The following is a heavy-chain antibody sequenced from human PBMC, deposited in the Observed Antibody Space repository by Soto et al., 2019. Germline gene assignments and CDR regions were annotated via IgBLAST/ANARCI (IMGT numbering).Heavy chain of an antibody. J-gene: IGHJ5*02. D-gene: IGHD2-2*01. CDR2: IYHSGST. CDR1: SGSISSSNW. CDR3: ARLLYCSSTSCYHLTPWFDP. Sequence: SETLSLTCAVSSGSISSSNWWSWVRQPPGKGLEWIGEIYHSGSTNYNPSLKSRVTISVDKSKNQFSLKLSSVTAADTAVYYCARLLYCSSTSCYHLTPWFDPWGQGTLVTVSS. V-gene: IGHV4-4*02.